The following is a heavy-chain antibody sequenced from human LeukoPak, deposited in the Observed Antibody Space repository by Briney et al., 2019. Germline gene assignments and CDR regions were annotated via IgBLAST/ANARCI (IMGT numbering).Heavy chain of an antibody. D-gene: IGHD5-18*01. J-gene: IGHJ4*02. CDR3: ARDGGHYTRAMAGY. V-gene: IGHV3-30*04. CDR2: ISYDGRQN. Sequence: GRSLRLSCAASGFTFSTYAMNWVRQAPGKGLEWVAVISYDGRQNYYADSVKGRLTISRDNAKNSLYLQMNSLRAEDTAVYYCARDGGHYTRAMAGYWGQGTLVTVSS. CDR1: GFTFSTYA.